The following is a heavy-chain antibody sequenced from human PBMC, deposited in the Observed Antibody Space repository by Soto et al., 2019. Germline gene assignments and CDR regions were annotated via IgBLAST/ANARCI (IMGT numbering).Heavy chain of an antibody. Sequence: PSDPLSLTCTVSGGSISSYYWSWIRQPPGKGLEWIGYIYYSGSTNYNPSLKSRVTISVDTSKNQFSLKLSSVTAADTAVYYCARVSYYGSGSYYYYYYMDVWGKGTTVT. V-gene: IGHV4-59*07. CDR2: IYYSGST. D-gene: IGHD3-10*01. J-gene: IGHJ6*03. CDR1: GGSISSYY. CDR3: ARVSYYGSGSYYYYYYMDV.